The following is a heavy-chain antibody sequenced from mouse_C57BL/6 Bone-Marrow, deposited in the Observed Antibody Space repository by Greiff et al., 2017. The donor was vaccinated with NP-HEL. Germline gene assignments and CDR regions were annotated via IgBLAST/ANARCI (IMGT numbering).Heavy chain of an antibody. CDR1: GYTFTSYW. V-gene: IGHV1-55*01. CDR2: IYPGSGST. Sequence: VQLQESGAELVKPGASVKMSCKASGYTFTSYWITWVKQRPGQGLEWIGDIYPGSGSTNYNEKFKSKATLTVDTSSSTAYMQLSSLTSEDSAVYYCASDYSNDLHFDYWGQGTTLTVSS. CDR3: ASDYSNDLHFDY. D-gene: IGHD2-12*01. J-gene: IGHJ2*01.